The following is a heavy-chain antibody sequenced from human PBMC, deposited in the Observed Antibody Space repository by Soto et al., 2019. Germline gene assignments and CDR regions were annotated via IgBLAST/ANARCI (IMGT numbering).Heavy chain of an antibody. J-gene: IGHJ6*02. CDR3: ARDREYSGFYYGMDV. Sequence: GGSLRLSCEASGFTFSRNAMHWVRQAPGKGLEWVAVISFDGNNQYYTDSVKGRFTISRDNSKNTLDLQMNSLRREDTAVYYCARDREYSGFYYGMDVWGQGTTVTVSS. CDR1: GFTFSRNA. D-gene: IGHD5-12*01. V-gene: IGHV3-30-3*01. CDR2: ISFDGNNQ.